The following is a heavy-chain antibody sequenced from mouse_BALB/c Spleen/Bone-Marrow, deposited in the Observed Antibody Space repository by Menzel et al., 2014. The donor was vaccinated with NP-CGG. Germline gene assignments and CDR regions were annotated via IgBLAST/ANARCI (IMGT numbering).Heavy chain of an antibody. Sequence: EVQLQQSGPELLKPGASVKISCKPSGYTFTDYTLHWVKQSHGKSLEWIGGVNPNIGGTNYNQKFKGKATLTLDKSSSTAYMELRSLASEDSAVYYCARGRTAYWGQGTLVTVSA. CDR1: GYTFTDYT. CDR2: VNPNIGGT. CDR3: ARGRTAY. V-gene: IGHV1-18*01. J-gene: IGHJ3*01.